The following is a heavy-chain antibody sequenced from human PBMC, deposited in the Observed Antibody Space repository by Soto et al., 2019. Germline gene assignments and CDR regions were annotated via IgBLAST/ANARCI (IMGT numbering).Heavy chain of an antibody. D-gene: IGHD3-22*01. CDR1: GFSFDDYA. CDR3: AKGTYDSSGYYTAPDY. V-gene: IGHV3-9*01. J-gene: IGHJ4*02. Sequence: EVQLVESGGGLVQPGRSLRLSCAASGFSFDDYAMHWVRQAPGRGLEWVSGITWSSGYIGYADSVKGRFTISKDNANNSLYLKMNSLRPEDTAVYYCAKGTYDSSGYYTAPDYWGQGTLVTVSS. CDR2: ITWSSGYI.